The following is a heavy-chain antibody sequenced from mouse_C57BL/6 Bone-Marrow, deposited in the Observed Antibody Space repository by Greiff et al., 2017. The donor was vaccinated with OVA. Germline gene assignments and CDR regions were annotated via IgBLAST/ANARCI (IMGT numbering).Heavy chain of an antibody. V-gene: IGHV1-18*01. CDR2: INSNNGGT. CDR3: ARGGYYDYDGGAWFAY. D-gene: IGHD2-4*01. CDR1: GYTFTDYN. Sequence: VQLQQSGPELAKPGASVKIPCKASGYTFTDYNMDWVKQSHGKSLEWIGDINSNNGGTIYNQKFKGKATLTVDKLSSTAYMELRSLTSEDTAVYYCARGGYYDYDGGAWFAYWGQGTLVTVSA. J-gene: IGHJ3*01.